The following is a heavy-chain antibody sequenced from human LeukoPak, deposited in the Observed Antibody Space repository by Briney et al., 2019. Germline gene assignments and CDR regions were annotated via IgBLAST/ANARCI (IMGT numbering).Heavy chain of an antibody. CDR3: ARGITGTNNWFDP. D-gene: IGHD1/OR15-1a*01. Sequence: SGGSLRLSCAASGFTVSSNYMTWVRQAPGKGLEWVSLIYSGGGTYYADSVKGRFTISRDNSKNTLYLQMNSLRAEDTAVYYCARGITGTNNWFDPWGQGPLVTVSS. CDR2: IYSGGGT. V-gene: IGHV3-66*02. J-gene: IGHJ5*02. CDR1: GFTVSSNY.